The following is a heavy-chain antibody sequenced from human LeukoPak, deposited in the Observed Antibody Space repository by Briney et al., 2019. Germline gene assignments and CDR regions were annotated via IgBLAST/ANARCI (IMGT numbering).Heavy chain of an antibody. Sequence: ASVKVSCKASGGTFSSYAISWVRQAPGQGLEWMGGIIPIFGTANYAQKFQGRVTITADESTSIAYMELSSLRSEDTAVYYCARDKIYYYDDVADKAQFDYWGQGTLVTVSS. CDR2: IIPIFGTA. V-gene: IGHV1-69*13. J-gene: IGHJ4*02. CDR3: ARDKIYYYDDVADKAQFDY. CDR1: GGTFSSYA. D-gene: IGHD3-22*01.